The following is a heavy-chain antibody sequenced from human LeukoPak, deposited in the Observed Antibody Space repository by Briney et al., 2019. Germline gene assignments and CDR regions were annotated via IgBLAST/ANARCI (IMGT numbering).Heavy chain of an antibody. D-gene: IGHD6-6*01. V-gene: IGHV3-7*05. Sequence: PGGSLRLSCVASRFAFSTYWMTWVRQAPGKGLEWVANIKEDGSEKYYVDSVKGRFTIYRDNAKNSLYLQMNRLRADDTAVYYCARDSPGSSRFYHYYGLDVWGQGTTVTVSS. CDR1: RFAFSTYW. CDR2: IKEDGSEK. CDR3: ARDSPGSSRFYHYYGLDV. J-gene: IGHJ6*02.